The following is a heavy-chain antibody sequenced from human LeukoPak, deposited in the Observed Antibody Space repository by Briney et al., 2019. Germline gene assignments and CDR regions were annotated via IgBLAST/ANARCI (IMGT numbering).Heavy chain of an antibody. J-gene: IGHJ6*02. CDR2: ISAYNGNT. D-gene: IGHD2-2*01. CDR3: ARDVPNIVVAPAARRYYYGMDV. V-gene: IGHV1-18*01. Sequence: ASVKVSCKASGYTFTSYGISWVRQAPGQGLEWMGWISAYNGNTNYAQKLQGRVTMTTDTSTSTAYMELRSLRSDDTAVYYCARDVPNIVVAPAARRYYYGMDVWGQGTTVTVSS. CDR1: GYTFTSYG.